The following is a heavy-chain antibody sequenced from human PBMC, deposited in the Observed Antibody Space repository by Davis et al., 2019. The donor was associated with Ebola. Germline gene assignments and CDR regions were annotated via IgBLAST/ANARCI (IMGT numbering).Heavy chain of an antibody. J-gene: IGHJ6*02. D-gene: IGHD6-13*01. CDR2: IAVYNGDT. V-gene: IGHV1-18*01. CDR1: GYTFTTYT. Sequence: ASVKVSCKASGYTFTTYTITWVRQAPGQGLEWMGWIAVYNGDTKYAHEIQGRVTMTTDISTDTVYMDLRGLRSDDTAVYFCARIAAESDYGMDVWGQGTTVTVSS. CDR3: ARIAAESDYGMDV.